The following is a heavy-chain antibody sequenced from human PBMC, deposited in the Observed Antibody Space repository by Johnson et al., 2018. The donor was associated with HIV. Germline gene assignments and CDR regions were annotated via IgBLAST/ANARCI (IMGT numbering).Heavy chain of an antibody. CDR1: GFTFSSYW. CDR2: IKRDGTTT. Sequence: VQLVESGGGLVQPGGSLRLSCAASGFTFSSYWMHWVRQVPRKGLVWVSRIKRDGTTTGYADSVKGRFTISRDNAKNTVYLQMNSLRAEDTAVYYCARRDDSPGIDGFDVWGQGTMVTVSS. CDR3: ARRDDSPGIDGFDV. V-gene: IGHV3-74*02. D-gene: IGHD5-24*01. J-gene: IGHJ3*01.